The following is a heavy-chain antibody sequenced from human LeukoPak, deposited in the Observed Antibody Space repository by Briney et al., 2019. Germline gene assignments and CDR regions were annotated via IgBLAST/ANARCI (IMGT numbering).Heavy chain of an antibody. D-gene: IGHD3-22*01. CDR3: ARSTYDNSGYRRRGDAFDI. CDR2: IYYSGST. CDR1: GGSISSSSYY. J-gene: IGHJ3*02. Sequence: PSETLSLTCTVSGGSISSSSYYWGWIRQPPGKGLEWIGSIYYSGSTYYNPSLKSRVTISVDTSKNRFSLKLSSVTAADTAVYYCARSTYDNSGYRRRGDAFDIWGQGTMVTVSS. V-gene: IGHV4-39*01.